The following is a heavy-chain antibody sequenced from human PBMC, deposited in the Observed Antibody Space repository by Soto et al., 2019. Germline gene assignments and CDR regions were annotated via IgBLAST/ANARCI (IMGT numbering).Heavy chain of an antibody. Sequence: GGSLRLSCSASGFTFSNYGMHWVRQAPGKGLEFVSAIISNGGTTYYADSVRGRFTISRDNSKNTLFLQMSSLRADDTAVYYCVKDRSLAVAVLYYFDYWGQGTLVTVSS. CDR1: GFTFSNYG. D-gene: IGHD6-19*01. J-gene: IGHJ4*02. CDR3: VKDRSLAVAVLYYFDY. CDR2: IISNGGTT. V-gene: IGHV3-64D*06.